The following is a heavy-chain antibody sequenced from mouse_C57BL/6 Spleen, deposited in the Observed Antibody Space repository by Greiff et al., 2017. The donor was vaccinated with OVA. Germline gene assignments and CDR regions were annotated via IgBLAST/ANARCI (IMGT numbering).Heavy chain of an antibody. CDR1: GYTFTDYY. CDR3: ARVYYYGSSYVGAMDY. J-gene: IGHJ4*01. CDR2: INPYNGGT. D-gene: IGHD1-1*01. V-gene: IGHV1-19*01. Sequence: VQLKQSGPVLVKPGASVKMSCKASGYTFTDYYMNWVKQSHGKSLEWIGVINPYNGGTSYNQKFKGKATLTVDKASSTAYMELNSLTSEDSAVYYCARVYYYGSSYVGAMDYWGQGTSVTVSS.